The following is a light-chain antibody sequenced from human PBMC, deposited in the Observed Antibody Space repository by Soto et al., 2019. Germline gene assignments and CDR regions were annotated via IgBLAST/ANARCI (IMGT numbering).Light chain of an antibody. Sequence: SYELTQPPSVSVAPGKTARITCGGNNIGSKSVHWYQQKPGQAPVLVIYYDSDRPSGLPERFSGSNSGNTATLTISRVEAGDEADYYCQVWDSSSDGVVFGGGTKVTVL. CDR2: YDS. J-gene: IGLJ2*01. V-gene: IGLV3-21*04. CDR3: QVWDSSSDGVV. CDR1: NIGSKS.